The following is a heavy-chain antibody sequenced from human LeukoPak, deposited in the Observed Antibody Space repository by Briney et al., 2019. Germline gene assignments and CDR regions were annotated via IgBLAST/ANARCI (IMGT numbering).Heavy chain of an antibody. CDR1: GFTFGAYW. V-gene: IGHV3-7*01. Sequence: GGSLRLSCAASGFTFGAYWMSWFRQAPGKGPEWVASIKEDGSAQYYVDSLEGRFTISRDNAKNPLYLQMDSMGVEDTAVYYCARHIVGEQNFDYWSQGTLVTVSS. J-gene: IGHJ4*02. CDR3: ARHIVGEQNFDY. CDR2: IKEDGSAQ. D-gene: IGHD3-16*02.